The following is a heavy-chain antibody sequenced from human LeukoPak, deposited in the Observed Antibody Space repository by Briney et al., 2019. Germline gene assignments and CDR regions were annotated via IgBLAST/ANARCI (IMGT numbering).Heavy chain of an antibody. CDR3: ARVPLHDSSGHYYPH. Sequence: ASVMVSCKTSGYTFTNYGMHWVRQAPGQRLEWMGWINGGNGNAKYSQNFQGRVTIIRDTSASTAYMELSSLRSEDTAVYYCARVPLHDSSGHYYPHWGQGTLVTVSS. V-gene: IGHV1-3*01. J-gene: IGHJ1*01. D-gene: IGHD3-22*01. CDR2: INGGNGNA. CDR1: GYTFTNYG.